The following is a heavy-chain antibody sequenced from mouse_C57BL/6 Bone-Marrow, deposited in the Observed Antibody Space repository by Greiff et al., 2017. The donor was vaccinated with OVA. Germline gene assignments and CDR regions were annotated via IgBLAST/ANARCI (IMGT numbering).Heavy chain of an antibody. D-gene: IGHD1-1*01. CDR1: GFTFSDFY. V-gene: IGHV7-1*01. J-gene: IGHJ1*03. CDR3: ARDAHITTVAWYFDV. CDR2: SSNKANDYTT. Sequence: EVQVVESGGGLVQSGRSLRLSCATSGFTFSDFYMEWVRQAPGKGLEWIAASSNKANDYTTEYSASVKGRFIVSRDTSQSILYLQMKALRAEDTAIYYCARDAHITTVAWYFDVWGTGTTVTVSS.